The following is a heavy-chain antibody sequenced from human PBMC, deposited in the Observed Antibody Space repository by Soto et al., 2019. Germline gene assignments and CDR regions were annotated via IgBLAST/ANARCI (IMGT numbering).Heavy chain of an antibody. D-gene: IGHD6-13*01. J-gene: IGHJ4*02. V-gene: IGHV5-51*03. CDR2: IYPGDSDT. Sequence: EVQLVQSGAEVKKPGESLKISCKGSGYSFTSYWIGWVRQMPGKGLEWMGIIYPGDSDTRYSPSFQGQVTISADKSISTAYLQWSSLKASDTAIYYCAIRARAAAGPPVHRRDYWGQGTLVTVSS. CDR3: AIRARAAAGPPVHRRDY. CDR1: GYSFTSYW.